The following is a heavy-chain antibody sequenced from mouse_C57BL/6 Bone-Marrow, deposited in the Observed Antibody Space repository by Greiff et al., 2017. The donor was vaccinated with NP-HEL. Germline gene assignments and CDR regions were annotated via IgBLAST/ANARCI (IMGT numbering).Heavy chain of an antibody. J-gene: IGHJ1*03. D-gene: IGHD1-1*01. CDR3: TTITTVVDWYFDV. Sequence: EVQLQQSGAELVRPGASVKLSCTASGFNIKDDYMHWVKQRPEQGLEWIGWIDPENGDTEYASKFQGKATITADTPSNTAYLQLSSLTSEDTAVYYCTTITTVVDWYFDVWGTGTTVTVSS. V-gene: IGHV14-4*01. CDR1: GFNIKDDY. CDR2: IDPENGDT.